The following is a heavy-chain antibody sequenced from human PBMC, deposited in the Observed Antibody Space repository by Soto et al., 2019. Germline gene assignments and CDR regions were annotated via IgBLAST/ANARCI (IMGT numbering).Heavy chain of an antibody. CDR2: INAGNGNT. Sequence: APVKVSCKASGYTFTSYAMHWVRQAPGQRLEWMGWINAGNGNTKYSQKFQGRVTITRDTSASTAYMELSSLRSEDTAVHYCARAVAVAADFDYWGQGTLVTVSS. CDR1: GYTFTSYA. D-gene: IGHD6-19*01. V-gene: IGHV1-3*01. CDR3: ARAVAVAADFDY. J-gene: IGHJ4*02.